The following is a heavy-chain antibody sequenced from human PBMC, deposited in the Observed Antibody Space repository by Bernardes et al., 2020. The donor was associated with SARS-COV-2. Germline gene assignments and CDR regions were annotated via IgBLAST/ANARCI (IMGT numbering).Heavy chain of an antibody. CDR1: GGSISSSSSY. V-gene: IGHV4-39*01. J-gene: IGHJ4*02. D-gene: IGHD6-13*01. CDR2: IYYSGST. CDR3: ARLWQQLVHVDY. Sequence: SETLSPTGTVLGGSISSSSSYWGWIRQPPGKGLEWIGSIYYSGSTDYNPTPKSRVTISVDTSKNQFTLELSSVTAADTAVYYCARLWQQLVHVDYWGQGTLVTVSS.